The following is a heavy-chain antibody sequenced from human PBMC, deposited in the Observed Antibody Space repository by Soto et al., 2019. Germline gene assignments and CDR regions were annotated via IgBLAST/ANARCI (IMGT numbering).Heavy chain of an antibody. J-gene: IGHJ4*02. CDR2: MQPSTGRT. CDR3: ARGVSAGVDY. D-gene: IGHD1-26*01. Sequence: ASVKISCKASGYIFTGYHMHWVRQTAGQGLEWMGWMQPSTGRTGYAQKFQGRVTMTRDTSINTAYMELTTLTSDDTAFYYCARGVSAGVDYWGQGTLVTVSS. CDR1: GYIFTGYH. V-gene: IGHV1-8*02.